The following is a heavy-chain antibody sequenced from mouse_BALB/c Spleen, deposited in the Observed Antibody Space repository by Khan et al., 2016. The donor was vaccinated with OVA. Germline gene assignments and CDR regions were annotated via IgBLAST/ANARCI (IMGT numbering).Heavy chain of an antibody. Sequence: QVQLQQSGAELAKPGASVKMSCKASGYTFINYWILWVKQRPGQGLEWIGYINPSTGYTEYNQNFKHKATLTADKSSSTAYMQLSSLTSEDSAVYYCARRGLRWDFDYWGQGTTLTVSS. CDR3: ARRGLRWDFDY. J-gene: IGHJ2*01. CDR1: GYTFINYW. D-gene: IGHD1-1*01. CDR2: INPSTGYT. V-gene: IGHV1-7*01.